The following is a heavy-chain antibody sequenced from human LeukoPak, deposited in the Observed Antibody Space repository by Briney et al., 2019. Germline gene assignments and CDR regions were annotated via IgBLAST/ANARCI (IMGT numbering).Heavy chain of an antibody. D-gene: IGHD3-10*01. V-gene: IGHV3-66*02. J-gene: IGHJ4*02. CDR1: GFTVSSNY. Sequence: GGSLRLSCAASGFTVSSNYMSWVRQAPGKGLEWVSVIYSGGSTYYADSVKGRFTISRDNSKNTLYLQMNSISAEATAASYCARERRRWFKYYFDYWGQGTLVTVSS. CDR3: ARERRRWFKYYFDY. CDR2: IYSGGST.